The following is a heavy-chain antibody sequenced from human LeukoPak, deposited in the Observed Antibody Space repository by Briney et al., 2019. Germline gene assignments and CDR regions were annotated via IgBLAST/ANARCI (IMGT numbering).Heavy chain of an antibody. CDR2: IYYSGST. J-gene: IGHJ4*02. D-gene: IGHD6-13*01. CDR1: GGSISSGGYY. Sequence: SETLSLTCTVSGGSISSGGYYWSWIRQHPGKGLEWIGYIYYSGSTYYNPSLKSRVTISVDTSKNQFSLKLSSVTAADTAVYYCARDGGDYSSSWPWGQGTLVTVSS. V-gene: IGHV4-31*03. CDR3: ARDGGDYSSSWP.